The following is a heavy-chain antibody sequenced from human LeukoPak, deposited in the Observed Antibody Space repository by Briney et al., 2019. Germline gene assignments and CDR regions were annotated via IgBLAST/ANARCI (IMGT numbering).Heavy chain of an antibody. CDR3: ASSRGLRSNAFDI. V-gene: IGHV1-2*02. CDR1: GYTFTGYY. Sequence: ASVKVSCEASGYTFTGYYMHWVRQAPGQGLEWMGWINPNSGGTNYAQKFQGRVTMTRDMSTSTVYMELSSLRSEDTAVYYCASSRGLRSNAFDIWGQGTMVTVSS. D-gene: IGHD4-17*01. J-gene: IGHJ3*02. CDR2: INPNSGGT.